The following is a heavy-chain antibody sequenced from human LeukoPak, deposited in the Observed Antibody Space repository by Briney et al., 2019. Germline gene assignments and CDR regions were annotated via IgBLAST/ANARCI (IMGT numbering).Heavy chain of an antibody. V-gene: IGHV1-69*13. CDR3: ARGWAVAGTFDY. CDR1: GGTFSSYA. Sequence: SVKVSCKASGGTFSSYAISWVRQAPGQGLEWMGGIIPIFGTANYARKFQGRVTITADESTSTAYMELSSLRSEDTAVYYCARGWAVAGTFDYWGQGTLVTVSS. CDR2: IIPIFGTA. D-gene: IGHD6-19*01. J-gene: IGHJ4*02.